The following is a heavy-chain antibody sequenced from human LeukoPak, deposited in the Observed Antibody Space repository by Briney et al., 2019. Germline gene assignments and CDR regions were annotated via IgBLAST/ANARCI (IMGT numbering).Heavy chain of an antibody. V-gene: IGHV3-48*03. D-gene: IGHD2-15*01. CDR3: AKDGVVAAVGSWFDP. CDR2: ISSSGSTI. J-gene: IGHJ5*02. Sequence: GGSLRLSCAASGFTFSSYEMNWVRQAPGKGLEWVSYISSSGSTIYYADSVKGRFTISRDNAKNSLYLQMNSLRAEDTALYYCAKDGVVAAVGSWFDPWGQATLVTVSS. CDR1: GFTFSSYE.